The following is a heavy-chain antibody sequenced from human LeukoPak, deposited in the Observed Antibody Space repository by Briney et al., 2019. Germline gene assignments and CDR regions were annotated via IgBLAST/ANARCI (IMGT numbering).Heavy chain of an antibody. CDR3: ARSGYGGNTYYFDY. CDR1: GYTFTSYG. D-gene: IGHD1-26*01. CDR2: ISAYNGNT. J-gene: IGHJ4*02. V-gene: IGHV1-18*01. Sequence: GFSVTVSCKASGYTFTSYGISWVRLAPGQGLEWMGWISAYNGNTNSSQKLQGIITMTTDTSTSTAYMELRSLRSDDTAVYYCARSGYGGNTYYFDYWGQGTLVTVSS.